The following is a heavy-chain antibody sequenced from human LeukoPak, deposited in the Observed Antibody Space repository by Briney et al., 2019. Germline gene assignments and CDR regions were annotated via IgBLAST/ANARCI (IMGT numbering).Heavy chain of an antibody. CDR2: ITWNSGSI. Sequence: GGSLRLSCAASGFTFDDYAMHWVRQAPGKGLEWVSGITWNSGSIDYADSVKGRFTISRDNAKNSLYLQMNSLRAEDMALYYCAKDRASWFGEFQGFVFEYWGQGTLVTVPS. V-gene: IGHV3-9*03. CDR3: AKDRASWFGEFQGFVFEY. J-gene: IGHJ4*02. CDR1: GFTFDDYA. D-gene: IGHD3-10*01.